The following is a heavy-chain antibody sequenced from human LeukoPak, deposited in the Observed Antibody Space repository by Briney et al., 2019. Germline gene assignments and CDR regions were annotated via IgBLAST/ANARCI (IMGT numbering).Heavy chain of an antibody. CDR1: GFTFDDYA. CDR2: ISWNSGSI. D-gene: IGHD3-22*01. Sequence: PGGSLRLSCAASGFTFDDYAMHWVRQAPGKGLEWVSGISWNSGSIGYADSVKGRFTISRDNAKNSLYLQMNSLRAEDTAVYYCAKDLRGYYDSSGYLDYWGQGTLVTVSS. J-gene: IGHJ4*02. V-gene: IGHV3-9*01. CDR3: AKDLRGYYDSSGYLDY.